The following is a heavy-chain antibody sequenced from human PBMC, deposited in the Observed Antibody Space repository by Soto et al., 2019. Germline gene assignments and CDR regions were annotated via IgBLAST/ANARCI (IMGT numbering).Heavy chain of an antibody. J-gene: IGHJ6*02. V-gene: IGHV3-30-3*01. CDR2: ISYDGSNK. CDR1: GFTFSSYA. Sequence: PGGSLRLSCAASGFTFSSYAMHWVRQAPGKGLEWVAVISYDGSNKYYADSVKGRFTISRDNSKNTLYLQMNSLRAEDTAVYYCAKDRTVYYDFWSGPPSLDVWGQGTTVT. D-gene: IGHD3-3*01. CDR3: AKDRTVYYDFWSGPPSLDV.